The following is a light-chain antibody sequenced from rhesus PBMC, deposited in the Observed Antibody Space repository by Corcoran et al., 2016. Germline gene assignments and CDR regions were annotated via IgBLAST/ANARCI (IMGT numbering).Light chain of an antibody. J-gene: IGKJ1*01. CDR2: KAS. CDR1: QSIISW. Sequence: DIQMTQSPSSLSASVGDTVTITCRASQSIISWLAWYQQKPVKAPKLLIYKASILQSGVPSRFSGSGSGTDFPLTISSLQSEDFATYYCPQYSSSPWTFGQGTKVEIK. V-gene: IGKV1-22*01. CDR3: PQYSSSPWT.